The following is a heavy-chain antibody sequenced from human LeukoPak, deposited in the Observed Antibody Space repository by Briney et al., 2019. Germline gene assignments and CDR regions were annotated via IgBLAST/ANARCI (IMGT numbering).Heavy chain of an antibody. J-gene: IGHJ3*01. Sequence: NPSETLSLTCTVSSGFISSGDYYWNWIRQPPGKGLEWIGYVYYTGNTFYSPSLKSRVTISVDTSKNQFSLKLTSVTAADTAVYYCARGEAFDVWGQGTMFVVSS. CDR2: VYYTGNT. CDR3: ARGEAFDV. V-gene: IGHV4-30-4*01. CDR1: SGFISSGDYY.